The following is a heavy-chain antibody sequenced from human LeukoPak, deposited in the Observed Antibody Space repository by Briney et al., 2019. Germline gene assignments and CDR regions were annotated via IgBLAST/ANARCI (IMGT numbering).Heavy chain of an antibody. J-gene: IGHJ4*02. D-gene: IGHD3-9*01. CDR3: AKGYDILTGGDYFDY. V-gene: IGHV3-30*18. CDR1: GFTFSSYG. CDR2: ISYDGSNK. Sequence: GGSLRLSCAASGFTFSSYGMHWVRQAPGEGLEWVAVISYDGSNKYYADSVKGRFTISRDNSKNTLYLQMNSLRAEDTAVYYCAKGYDILTGGDYFDYWGQGTLVTVSS.